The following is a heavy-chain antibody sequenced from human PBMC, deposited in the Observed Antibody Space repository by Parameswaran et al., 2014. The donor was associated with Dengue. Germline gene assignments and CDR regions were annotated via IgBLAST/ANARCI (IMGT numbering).Heavy chain of an antibody. CDR3: ARRSYYENSGYHFDY. J-gene: IGHJ4*02. CDR2: PLQWDH. V-gene: IGHV4-59*01. D-gene: IGHD3-22*01. Sequence: RWIRQPPGRGRGVDWMYPLQWDHQLQPSLKSRVTISVDTSKNQFSLKMSSVTAADTAVYYCARRSYYENSGYHFDYWGQGTLVTVSS.